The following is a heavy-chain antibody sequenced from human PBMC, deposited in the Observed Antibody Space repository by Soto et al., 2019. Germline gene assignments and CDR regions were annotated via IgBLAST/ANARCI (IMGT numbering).Heavy chain of an antibody. J-gene: IGHJ4*02. CDR2: ISYDGSNK. CDR1: GFTFSSYG. D-gene: IGHD6-6*01. V-gene: IGHV3-30*18. CDR3: AKDNTGSSSSLSY. Sequence: QVQLVESGGGVVQPGRSLRLSCAASGFTFSSYGMHWVRQAPGKGLEWVAVISYDGSNKYYADSVKGRFTISRDNSKNTLYLQMTSLRAEDTAVYYCAKDNTGSSSSLSYWGQGTLVTVSS.